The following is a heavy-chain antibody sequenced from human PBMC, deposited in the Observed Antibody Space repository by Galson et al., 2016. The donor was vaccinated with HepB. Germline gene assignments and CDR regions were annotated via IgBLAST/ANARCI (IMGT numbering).Heavy chain of an antibody. Sequence: SVKVSCKASGHMFRTYGITWVQQAPGHGLEYMGWIAGSNGYTTYIERLQGRVTMTIDTSTSTAYMELRSLRSDDTAVYYCAKTWRMDGNYFYMDVWGKGTTVTVSS. CDR2: IAGSNGYT. D-gene: IGHD2-8*01. CDR3: AKTWRMDGNYFYMDV. CDR1: GHMFRTYG. J-gene: IGHJ6*03. V-gene: IGHV1-18*04.